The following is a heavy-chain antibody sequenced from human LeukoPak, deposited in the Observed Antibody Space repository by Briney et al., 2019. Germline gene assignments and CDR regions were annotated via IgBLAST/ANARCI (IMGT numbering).Heavy chain of an antibody. V-gene: IGHV1-18*01. CDR3: ARDKGAVGSSTSCLI. CDR2: ISAYNGNT. D-gene: IGHD2-2*01. J-gene: IGHJ3*02. Sequence: GASVKVSCKASGYTFTSYGISWVRQAPGQGLEWMGWISAYNGNTNYAQKLQGRVTMTTDTSTSTAYMELRSLRSDDTAVYYCARDKGAVGSSTSCLIWGQGTMVTVSS. CDR1: GYTFTSYG.